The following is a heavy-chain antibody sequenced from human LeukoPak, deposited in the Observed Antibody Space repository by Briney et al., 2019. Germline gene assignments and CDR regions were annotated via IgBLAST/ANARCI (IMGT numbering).Heavy chain of an antibody. J-gene: IGHJ3*02. CDR3: ARDPHTIFGVVTPDAFDI. CDR1: GFTFSSYA. CDR2: ISYDGSNK. Sequence: GRSLRLSCAASGFTFSSYAMHWVRQAPGKGLEWVAVISYDGSNKYYADSVKGRFTISSDNSKNTLYLQMNSLRAEDTAVYYCARDPHTIFGVVTPDAFDIWGQGTMVTVSS. V-gene: IGHV3-30-3*01. D-gene: IGHD3-3*01.